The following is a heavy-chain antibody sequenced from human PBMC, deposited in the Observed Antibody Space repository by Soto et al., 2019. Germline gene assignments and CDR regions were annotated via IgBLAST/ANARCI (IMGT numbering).Heavy chain of an antibody. CDR1: GFTFSSYG. CDR3: AKDGGDGYKDPGY. D-gene: IGHD3-16*01. J-gene: IGHJ4*02. V-gene: IGHV3-30*18. Sequence: SLRLSCAASGFTFSSYGMHWVRQAPGKGLEWVAVISYDGSNKYYADSVKGRFTISRDNSKNTLYLQMNSLRAEDTAVYYCAKDGGDGYKDPGYWGQGTLVTVSS. CDR2: ISYDGSNK.